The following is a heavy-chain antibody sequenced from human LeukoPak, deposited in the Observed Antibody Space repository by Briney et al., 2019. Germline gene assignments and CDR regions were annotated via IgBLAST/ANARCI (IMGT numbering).Heavy chain of an antibody. CDR3: AKDIILGSRTDGGPGY. D-gene: IGHD3-10*01. Sequence: GSLRLSCAGSGFTFRSYGMHWVRQAPGKGLEWVAFIRFDGSDKFYTDSVKGRFTISRDNSRSMVYLQMNSLRPDDTAVYYCAKDIILGSRTDGGPGYWGQGTRVTVSS. V-gene: IGHV3-30*02. CDR1: GFTFRSYG. J-gene: IGHJ4*02. CDR2: IRFDGSDK.